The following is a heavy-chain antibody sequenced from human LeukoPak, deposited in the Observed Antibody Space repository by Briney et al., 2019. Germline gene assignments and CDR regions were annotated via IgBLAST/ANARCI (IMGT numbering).Heavy chain of an antibody. CDR2: IYSGGST. V-gene: IGHV3-53*01. J-gene: IGHJ4*02. CDR3: ARGYGSSWPFDY. D-gene: IGHD6-13*01. Sequence: GGSLRLYCAASGFTVSSNYMSWVRQAPGKGLEWVSVIYSGGSTYYADSVKGRFTISRDHSKNPLYLQMNSLRAEDTAVYYCARGYGSSWPFDYWGQGTLVTISS. CDR1: GFTVSSNY.